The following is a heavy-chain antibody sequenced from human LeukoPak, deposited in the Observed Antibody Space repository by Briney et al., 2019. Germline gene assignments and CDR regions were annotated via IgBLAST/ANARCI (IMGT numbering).Heavy chain of an antibody. CDR3: ARENGVVRGVITKYNWFDP. V-gene: IGHV4-39*02. D-gene: IGHD3-10*01. Sequence: SETLSLTCTVSGGSISSSSYYWGWIRQPPGKGLEWIVSIYYSGSTYYNPSLKSRVTISVDTSKNQFSLKLSSVTAADTAVYYCARENGVVRGVITKYNWFDPWGQGTLVTVSS. CDR2: IYYSGST. CDR1: GGSISSSSYY. J-gene: IGHJ5*02.